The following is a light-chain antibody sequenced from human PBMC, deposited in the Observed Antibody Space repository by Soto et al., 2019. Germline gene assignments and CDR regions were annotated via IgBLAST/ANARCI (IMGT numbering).Light chain of an antibody. CDR1: QAVSSIL. V-gene: IGKV3-20*01. CDR3: QQHGTSPI. CDR2: GAS. J-gene: IGKJ4*01. Sequence: EVVLTQSPGTLSLSPGERATLSCRASQAVSSILLAWYQQKPGQAPRLLIYGASSRATGIPDRFSGSGSGTDFTLTVSRLEPEDFEVYYCQQHGTSPIFGGGTKVELK.